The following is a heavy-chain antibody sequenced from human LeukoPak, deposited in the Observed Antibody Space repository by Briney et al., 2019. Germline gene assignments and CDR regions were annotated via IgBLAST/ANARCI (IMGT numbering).Heavy chain of an antibody. CDR1: GFTFSSYW. J-gene: IGHJ4*02. CDR2: IKQDGSEK. CDR3: ARDSYDSSGYSKF. Sequence: PGGSLRLSCAASGFTFSSYWMSWVRQAPGKGLEWVANIKQDGSEKYYVDSVKGRFTISRDNAKNSLYLQMNSLRAVDTAVYYCARDSYDSSGYSKFWGQGTLVTVSS. V-gene: IGHV3-7*01. D-gene: IGHD3-22*01.